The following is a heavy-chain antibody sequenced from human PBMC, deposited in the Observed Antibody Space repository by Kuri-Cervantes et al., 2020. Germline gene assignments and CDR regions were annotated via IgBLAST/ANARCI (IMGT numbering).Heavy chain of an antibody. V-gene: IGHV3-30*03. CDR1: GFTFSSYG. CDR3: ARDVPPMVRGVYPYYYGMDV. D-gene: IGHD3-10*01. J-gene: IGHJ6*02. Sequence: LSLTCAASGFTFSSYGMHWVRQAPGKGLEWVAVISYDGSNKYYADSVKGRFTISRDNSKNTLYLQMNSLRAEDTAVYYCARDVPPMVRGVYPYYYGMDVWGQGTTVTVSS. CDR2: ISYDGSNK.